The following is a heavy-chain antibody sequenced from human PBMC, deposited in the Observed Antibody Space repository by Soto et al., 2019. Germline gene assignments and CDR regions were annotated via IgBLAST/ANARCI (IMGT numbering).Heavy chain of an antibody. J-gene: IGHJ4*02. Sequence: ASVKVSCKASGYTFTSYYMHWVRQAPGQGLEWMGIINPSGGSTGYAQKFQGRVTMTRDTSTSTVYMELSSLRSEDTAVHYCARGVNPRGGPDSYFDYWGQGTLVTVSS. V-gene: IGHV1-46*03. CDR3: ARGVNPRGGPDSYFDY. CDR1: GYTFTSYY. D-gene: IGHD2-15*01. CDR2: INPSGGST.